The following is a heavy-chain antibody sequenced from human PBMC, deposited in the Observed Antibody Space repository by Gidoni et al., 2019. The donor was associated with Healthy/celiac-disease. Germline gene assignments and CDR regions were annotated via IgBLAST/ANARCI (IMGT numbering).Heavy chain of an antibody. CDR2: MNPNSCNT. J-gene: IGHJ3*02. Sequence: QVQLVQSGAEVKKPGASVKVSCKASGYTFTSYDSNWVRQATGQGLEWMGWMNPNSCNTGYAQKFQGRVTMTRNTSISTAYMELSSLRSEDTAVYYCARGGAVAAGDAFDIWGQGTMVTVSS. CDR3: ARGGAVAAGDAFDI. CDR1: GYTFTSYD. V-gene: IGHV1-8*01. D-gene: IGHD6-19*01.